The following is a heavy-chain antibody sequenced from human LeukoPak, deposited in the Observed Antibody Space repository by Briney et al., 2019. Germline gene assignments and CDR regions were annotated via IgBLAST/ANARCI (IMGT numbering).Heavy chain of an antibody. V-gene: IGHV3-9*01. D-gene: IGHD6-13*01. CDR3: ARIIGVTGTDWFDP. J-gene: IGHJ5*02. Sequence: GRSLRLSCAASGFTFDDYAMHWVRQAPGKGLEWVSGISWNSGSIGYADSVKGRFTISRDNAKNSLYLQMNSLRADDTAVYYCARIIGVTGTDWFDPWGQGTLVTVSS. CDR2: ISWNSGSI. CDR1: GFTFDDYA.